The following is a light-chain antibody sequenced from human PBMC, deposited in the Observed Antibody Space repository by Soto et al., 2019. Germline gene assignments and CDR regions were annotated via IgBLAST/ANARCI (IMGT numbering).Light chain of an antibody. CDR2: DVS. CDR1: SSDVGGYKY. J-gene: IGLJ1*01. Sequence: SVLTQPSSGSGSPGQSIAISCTGTSSDVGGYKYVSWYQQYPGKAPKLMIYDVSNRPSGVPDRFSGSKSGNTASLTISGLQSEDEADYYCSSYTSYTSYVIGTGTKVTVL. V-gene: IGLV2-14*01. CDR3: SSYTSYTSYV.